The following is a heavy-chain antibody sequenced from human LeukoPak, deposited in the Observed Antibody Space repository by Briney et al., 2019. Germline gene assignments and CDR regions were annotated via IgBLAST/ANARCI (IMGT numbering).Heavy chain of an antibody. Sequence: SETLSLTCAVYGGSFSGYYWNWLRQPPGKGLEWIGEINHSGSTNYNPSLKSRVTMSVDTPKNQISLKLNSVTAADAAVYYCARDLYGGLFDYWGQGTLVTVSS. J-gene: IGHJ4*02. D-gene: IGHD4/OR15-4a*01. CDR1: GGSFSGYY. CDR2: INHSGST. CDR3: ARDLYGGLFDY. V-gene: IGHV4-34*01.